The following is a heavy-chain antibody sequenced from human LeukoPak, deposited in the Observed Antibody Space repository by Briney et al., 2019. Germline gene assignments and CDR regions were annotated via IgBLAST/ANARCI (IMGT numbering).Heavy chain of an antibody. CDR2: ISGSGGST. CDR3: ARGTRGYSYGYYY. CDR1: RFTFSSHA. D-gene: IGHD5-18*01. J-gene: IGHJ4*02. Sequence: AGGSLRLSCAASRFTFSSHAMSWVRQAPGKGLEWVSAISGSGGSTYYADSVKGRFTISRDNSKNTLYLQMNSLRAEDTAVYYCARGTRGYSYGYYYWGQGTLVTVSS. V-gene: IGHV3-23*01.